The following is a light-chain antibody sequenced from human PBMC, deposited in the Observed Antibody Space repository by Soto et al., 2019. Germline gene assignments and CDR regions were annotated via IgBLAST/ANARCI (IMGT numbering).Light chain of an antibody. CDR3: QQYYGTPWT. J-gene: IGKJ1*01. CDR2: WAS. CDR1: QTVLYTSNNENY. V-gene: IGKV4-1*01. Sequence: DIVMTQSPDSLAVSLGERATINCKSSQTVLYTSNNENYLAWYQQKPGQPPKLLIYWASTRESGVPDRFSGSGSGTDFTLTISSLQAEDVAVCYCQQYYGTPWTFGQGTKVEIK.